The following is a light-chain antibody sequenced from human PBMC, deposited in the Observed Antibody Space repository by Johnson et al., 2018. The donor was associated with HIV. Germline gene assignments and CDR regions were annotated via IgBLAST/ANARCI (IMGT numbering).Light chain of an antibody. CDR1: SSNIGNNY. CDR2: DNN. J-gene: IGLJ1*01. V-gene: IGLV1-51*01. Sequence: QSVLMQPPSVSAAPGQKVTISCSGSSSNIGNNYVSWYQQLPGTAPKLLIYDNNKRPSGIPDRFSGSKSGTSATLGITGLPTGDEADYYCGTWDNSLSAHVFGTGTKVTVL. CDR3: GTWDNSLSAHV.